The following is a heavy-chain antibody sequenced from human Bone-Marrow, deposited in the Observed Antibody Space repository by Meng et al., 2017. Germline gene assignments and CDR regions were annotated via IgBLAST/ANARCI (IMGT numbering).Heavy chain of an antibody. CDR1: GFTFSGYA. V-gene: IGHV3-30*01. J-gene: IGHJ6*02. CDR2: ISKEGTYN. CDR3: ARDLVHSSSWQTIYYYYGMDV. D-gene: IGHD6-13*01. Sequence: GESLKISCAASGFTFSGYAMHWVRQAPGKGLEWVAVISKEGTYNFDADFVKGRFTISRDNSRNTLYLQMNSLRAEDTAVYYCARDLVHSSSWQTIYYYYGMDVWGQGTTVAVSS.